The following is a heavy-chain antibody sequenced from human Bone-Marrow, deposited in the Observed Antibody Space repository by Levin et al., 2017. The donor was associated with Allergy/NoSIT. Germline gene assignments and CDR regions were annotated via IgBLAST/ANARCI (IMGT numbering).Heavy chain of an antibody. CDR3: ARDSEPASSYGSGTYAFSDY. Sequence: SCAASGFTFSAYRMNWVRQAPGKGLEWVSSISDSSTYIYYADSLKGRFTISRDNAKNSLYLQMDSLRAEDTAVYYCARDSEPASSYGSGTYAFSDYWGQGTLLTVSS. V-gene: IGHV3-21*01. D-gene: IGHD3-10*01. CDR1: GFTFSAYR. J-gene: IGHJ4*02. CDR2: ISDSSTYI.